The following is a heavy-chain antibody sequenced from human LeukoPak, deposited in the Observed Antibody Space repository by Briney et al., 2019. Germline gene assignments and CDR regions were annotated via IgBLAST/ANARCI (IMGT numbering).Heavy chain of an antibody. CDR1: GGSISGDY. D-gene: IGHD1-26*01. V-gene: IGHV4-39*07. Sequence: PSETLSLTCSVSGGSISGDYWGWIRQPPGKSLEWIGCMSSGGSFFYNPSLENRVTITVDTSKSHFSLRLTSVTAADTAIYYCARELTYTGSHRNFDSWGQGALVTVSS. CDR3: ARELTYTGSHRNFDS. CDR2: MSSGGSF. J-gene: IGHJ4*02.